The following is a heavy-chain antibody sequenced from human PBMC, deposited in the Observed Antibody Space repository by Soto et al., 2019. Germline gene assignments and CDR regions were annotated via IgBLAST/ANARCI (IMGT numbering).Heavy chain of an antibody. D-gene: IGHD6-13*01. Sequence: QVQLQESGPGLVKPSETLSLTCTVSGGSTSSYYCSWIRQPAGKGLEWIGRIYTSGNTNYNPSLTSRLSMSVDTSKNQFSLKLSSVTAADTAVYYCARQTTYSSSWHDYWGQGTLVTVSS. J-gene: IGHJ4*02. CDR2: IYTSGNT. V-gene: IGHV4-4*07. CDR3: ARQTTYSSSWHDY. CDR1: GGSTSSYY.